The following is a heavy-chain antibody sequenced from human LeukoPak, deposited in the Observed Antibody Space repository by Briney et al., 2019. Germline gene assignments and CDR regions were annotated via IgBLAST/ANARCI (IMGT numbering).Heavy chain of an antibody. CDR3: AKKGYSSGKTEAFDI. D-gene: IGHD6-19*01. J-gene: IGHJ3*02. CDR1: GFTFTSYA. Sequence: GGSLRLSCEAAGFTFTSYAIHWVRQAPGKGLEWVAVISSDGSNKYYADSVKGRFTISRDNSKNTLDLQMSSLRAEDTAIYYGAKKGYSSGKTEAFDICGQGTMVTVSS. V-gene: IGHV3-30-3*02. CDR2: ISSDGSNK.